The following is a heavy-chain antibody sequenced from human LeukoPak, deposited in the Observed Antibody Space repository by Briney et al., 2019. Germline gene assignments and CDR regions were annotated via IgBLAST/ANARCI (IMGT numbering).Heavy chain of an antibody. CDR2: IYPGDSDT. D-gene: IGHD3-16*01. CDR3: ARHLGISAFDI. Sequence: GESLKISCKGSGYSLTSYWIGWVRQMPGKGPEWMGIIYPGDSDTRYRPSFQGQVTISADKSISTAYLQWSSLKASHTAMYYCARHLGISAFDIWGQGTMVTVPS. CDR1: GYSLTSYW. J-gene: IGHJ3*02. V-gene: IGHV5-51*01.